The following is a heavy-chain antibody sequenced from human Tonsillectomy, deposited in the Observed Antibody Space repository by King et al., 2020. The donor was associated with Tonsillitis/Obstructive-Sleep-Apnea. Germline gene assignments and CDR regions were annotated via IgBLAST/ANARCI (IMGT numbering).Heavy chain of an antibody. Sequence: TLKESGPALVKPTQTLTLTCTFSGFSLSTSGMCVSWIRQPPGKALEWLALIDWNDDKYYSTSLKTRLTISKDTPKNQVVLTMTNMDPVDTATYYCARKRIAAAGYYIDYWGQGTLVTVSS. CDR3: ARKRIAAAGYYIDY. J-gene: IGHJ4*02. D-gene: IGHD6-13*01. CDR2: IDWNDDK. CDR1: GFSLSTSGMC. V-gene: IGHV2-70*01.